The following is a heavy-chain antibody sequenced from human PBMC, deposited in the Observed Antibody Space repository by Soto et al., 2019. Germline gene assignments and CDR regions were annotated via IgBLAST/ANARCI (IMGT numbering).Heavy chain of an antibody. V-gene: IGHV1-69*12. J-gene: IGHJ6*02. CDR1: GGTFSSYA. Sequence: QVQLVQSGAEVKKPGSSVKVSCKASGGTFSSYAISWVRQAPGQGLEWMGGIIPIFGTANYAQKFQGRVTITADESTSTVYMELSSLRSEDPAVYYCACPRSSYYSYGMDVWGQGATVTVSS. CDR2: IIPIFGTA. CDR3: ACPRSSYYSYGMDV. D-gene: IGHD6-6*01.